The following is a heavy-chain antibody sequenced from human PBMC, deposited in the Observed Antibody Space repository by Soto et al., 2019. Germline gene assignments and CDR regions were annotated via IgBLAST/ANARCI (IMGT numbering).Heavy chain of an antibody. CDR3: ARERPEAGTGWFDP. J-gene: IGHJ5*02. Sequence: QVQLVQSGAEVKKPGASVKVSCKASGYTFTSYDINWVRQATGQGLEWMGWMNPNSGNTGYAQKFQGRVTMTRNTSISTAYMELSSLRSENTAVYYCARERPEAGTGWFDPWGQGTLVTVSS. D-gene: IGHD6-13*01. CDR1: GYTFTSYD. V-gene: IGHV1-8*01. CDR2: MNPNSGNT.